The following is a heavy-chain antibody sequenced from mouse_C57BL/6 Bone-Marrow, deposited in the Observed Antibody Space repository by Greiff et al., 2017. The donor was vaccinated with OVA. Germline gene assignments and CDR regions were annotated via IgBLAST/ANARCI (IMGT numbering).Heavy chain of an antibody. CDR3: ARDPFYYGNYFDY. CDR2: ISDGGSYT. D-gene: IGHD2-1*01. CDR1: GFTFSSYA. Sequence: EVHLVESGGGLVKPGGSLKLSCAASGFTFSSYAMSWVRQTPEKRLEWVATISDGGSYTYYPDNVKGRFTISRDNAKNNLYLQMSHLKSEDTAMYYCARDPFYYGNYFDYWGQGTTLTVSS. V-gene: IGHV5-4*01. J-gene: IGHJ2*01.